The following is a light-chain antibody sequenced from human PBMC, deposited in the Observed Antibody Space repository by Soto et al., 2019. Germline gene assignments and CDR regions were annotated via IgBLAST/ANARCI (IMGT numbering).Light chain of an antibody. J-gene: IGKJ1*01. V-gene: IGKV1-39*01. Sequence: DIQMTQSPSSLSASVGDRVTITCRASQTVSSYLNWYQQKPGKAPKLLIYDASTLQIGVPSRFSGSGSGTDFTLTISTLQPEDFATYYCQQTYNTPWTFDQGTKVEIK. CDR3: QQTYNTPWT. CDR1: QTVSSY. CDR2: DAS.